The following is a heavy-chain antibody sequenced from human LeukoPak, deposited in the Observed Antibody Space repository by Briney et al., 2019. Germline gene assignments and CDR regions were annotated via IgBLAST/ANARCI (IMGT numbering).Heavy chain of an antibody. CDR3: ARDRGNYGDSH. Sequence: PGGSLRLSCAASGFTFSSYAMSWVRQAPGKGLEWVSAISGSGGSTYYADSVKGRFTTSRDNSKNTLYLQMNSLRAEDTAVYYCARDRGNYGDSHWGQGTLVTVSS. D-gene: IGHD4-17*01. CDR1: GFTFSSYA. J-gene: IGHJ4*02. CDR2: ISGSGGST. V-gene: IGHV3-23*01.